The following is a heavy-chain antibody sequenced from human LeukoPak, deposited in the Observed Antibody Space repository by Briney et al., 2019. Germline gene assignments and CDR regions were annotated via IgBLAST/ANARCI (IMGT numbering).Heavy chain of an antibody. CDR1: GGSISSYY. J-gene: IGHJ6*03. V-gene: IGHV4-4*09. Sequence: PSETLSLTCTVSGGSISSYYWGWIRQPPGKGLEWIGYIYTSGSTNYNPSLKSRVTISVDTSKNQFSLKLSSVTAADTAVYYCARHGTYYDFWSGYYKYYYYMDVWGQGTTVSVSS. CDR3: ARHGTYYDFWSGYYKYYYYMDV. CDR2: IYTSGST. D-gene: IGHD3-3*01.